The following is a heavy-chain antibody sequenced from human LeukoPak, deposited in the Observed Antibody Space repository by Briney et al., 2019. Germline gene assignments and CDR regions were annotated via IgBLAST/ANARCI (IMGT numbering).Heavy chain of an antibody. CDR1: GFTFSSYS. D-gene: IGHD4-17*01. CDR3: ARDYGDLPARVPYFEY. Sequence: GGSLRLSCAASGFTFSSYSMNWFRQAPGKGLEWVSYISSSSSMIYYADSVKGRFTISRDNAKNSLYLQMKSLRDEDTAIYYCARDYGDLPARVPYFEYWGQGTLVTVSS. J-gene: IGHJ4*02. CDR2: ISSSSSMI. V-gene: IGHV3-48*02.